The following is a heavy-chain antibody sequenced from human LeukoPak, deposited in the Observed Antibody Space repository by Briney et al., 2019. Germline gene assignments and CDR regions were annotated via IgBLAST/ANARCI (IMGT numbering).Heavy chain of an antibody. Sequence: LSGGSLRLSCAAYGFTFSNYLMRWVRQGPGMGLVWVSGVGRDGIGTDYADSVKGRFTISRHNAKNPGYLQMHSLRAEDTAVYYCVRDGDGYNFDYWGQGSLVTVSS. CDR2: VGRDGIGT. CDR1: GFTFSNYL. J-gene: IGHJ4*02. V-gene: IGHV3-74*01. D-gene: IGHD5-24*01. CDR3: VRDGDGYNFDY.